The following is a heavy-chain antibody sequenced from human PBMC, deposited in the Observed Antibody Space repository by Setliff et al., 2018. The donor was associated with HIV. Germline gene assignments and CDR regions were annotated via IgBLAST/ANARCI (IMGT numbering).Heavy chain of an antibody. V-gene: IGHV4-61*05. CDR2: IYHSGST. Sequence: SETLSLTCSVSGGSISSGDYYWGWIRQPPGKGLEWIGYIYHSGSTDYNPSLKSRVAISVDKSKNQFSLKLSSVTAADTAVYYCARAVRDGYYYYYYGMDVWGQGTTVS. CDR3: ARAVRDGYYYYYYGMDV. J-gene: IGHJ6*02. CDR1: GGSISSGDYY. D-gene: IGHD5-12*01.